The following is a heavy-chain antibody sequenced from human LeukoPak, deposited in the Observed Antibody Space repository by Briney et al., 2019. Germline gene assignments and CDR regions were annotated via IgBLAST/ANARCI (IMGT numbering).Heavy chain of an antibody. J-gene: IGHJ6*03. CDR3: TKDPQRKLRFLEWPPLRGAAWYYYYMDV. D-gene: IGHD3-3*01. CDR1: GFTFSSYA. Sequence: PGGSLRLSCAASGFTFSSYAMHWVRQAPGKGLEWVAVISYEGSNKYYADSVKGRFTISRDNSKNTLYLQMNSLRAEDTAVYYCTKDPQRKLRFLEWPPLRGAAWYYYYMDVWGKGTTVTVSS. V-gene: IGHV3-30-3*01. CDR2: ISYEGSNK.